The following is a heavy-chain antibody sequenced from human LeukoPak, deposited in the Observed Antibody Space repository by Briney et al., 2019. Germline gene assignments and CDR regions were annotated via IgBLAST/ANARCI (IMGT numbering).Heavy chain of an antibody. CDR3: TRVSYSSGWYPDY. D-gene: IGHD6-19*01. V-gene: IGHV3-33*01. Sequence: PGGSLRLSCAASGFTFSSYGMHWVRQAPGKGLEWVAVIWDDGSNKYYGDPVKGRFTISRDNSKNTLYLQMDSLRAEDTAVHYCTRVSYSSGWYPDYWGQGTLVTVSS. J-gene: IGHJ4*02. CDR2: IWDDGSNK. CDR1: GFTFSSYG.